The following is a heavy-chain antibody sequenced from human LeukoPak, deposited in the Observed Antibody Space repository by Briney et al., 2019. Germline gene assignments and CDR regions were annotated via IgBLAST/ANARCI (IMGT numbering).Heavy chain of an antibody. CDR2: IYPGDSDT. D-gene: IGHD3-10*01. CDR3: ARRELYGSGSYNWFDP. J-gene: IGHJ5*02. Sequence: GESLKISCKGSGYSFTSYWIGWVRQMPGKGLEWMGIIYPGDSDTRYSPSFQGQVTISADKSISTAYLQWSSLKASDTAMYYCARRELYGSGSYNWFDPWGQGTLVTVSS. CDR1: GYSFTSYW. V-gene: IGHV5-51*01.